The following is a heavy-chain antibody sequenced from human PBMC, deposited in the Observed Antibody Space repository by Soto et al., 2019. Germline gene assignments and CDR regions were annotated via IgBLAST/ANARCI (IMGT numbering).Heavy chain of an antibody. CDR3: ASSFTSSQWRYGMDV. CDR1: GYTFSNYG. J-gene: IGHJ6*02. Sequence: QVQLVQSGAEVKKPGASVKVSCKASGYTFSNYGFSWVRQAPGQRLEWMGWISAYNGNTNYAQKVQGRVTXTXXXSXXTAYMELRSLRSDDTAVYYCASSFTSSQWRYGMDVWGQGTTVTVSS. D-gene: IGHD2-2*01. V-gene: IGHV1-18*01. CDR2: ISAYNGNT.